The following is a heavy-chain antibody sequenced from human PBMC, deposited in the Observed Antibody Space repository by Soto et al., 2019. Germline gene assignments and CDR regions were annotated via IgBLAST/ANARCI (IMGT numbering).Heavy chain of an antibody. D-gene: IGHD3-22*01. Sequence: ASVKVSCKASGYTFTSYYMHWVRQAPGQGLEWMGIINPSGGSTSYAQKFQGRVTMTRDTSTSTVYMELSSLRSEDTAVYYCARSPSYYYDPTGSLDYWGQGPLVTLSS. CDR3: ARSPSYYYDPTGSLDY. CDR1: GYTFTSYY. V-gene: IGHV1-46*01. CDR2: INPSGGST. J-gene: IGHJ4*02.